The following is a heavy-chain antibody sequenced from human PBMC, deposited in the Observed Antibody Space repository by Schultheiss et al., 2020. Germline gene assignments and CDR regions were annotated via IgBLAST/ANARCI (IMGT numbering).Heavy chain of an antibody. CDR2: IYHSGST. Sequence: SETLSLTCAVSGYSISSGYYWGWIRQPPGKGLEWIGSIYHSGSTYYNPSLKSRVTISVDTSKNQFSLKLSSVTAADTAVYYCARVEKSGSSSNNYYFDYWGQGTLVTVSS. CDR3: ARVEKSGSSSNNYYFDY. D-gene: IGHD6-6*01. V-gene: IGHV4-38-2*01. J-gene: IGHJ4*02. CDR1: GYSISSGYY.